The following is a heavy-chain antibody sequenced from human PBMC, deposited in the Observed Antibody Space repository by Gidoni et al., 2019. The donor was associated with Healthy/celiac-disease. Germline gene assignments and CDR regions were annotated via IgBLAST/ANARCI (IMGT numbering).Heavy chain of an antibody. Sequence: QVQLVQSGAEVKKPGASVKVSCKASGYTFTSYAMHWVRQAPGQRLEWMGWINAGNGNTKYSQKFQGRVTITRDTSASTAYMELSSLRSEDTAVYYCARGSEGATAYYGMDVWGQGTTVTVSS. V-gene: IGHV1-3*01. D-gene: IGHD1-26*01. CDR1: GYTFTSYA. J-gene: IGHJ6*02. CDR3: ARGSEGATAYYGMDV. CDR2: INAGNGNT.